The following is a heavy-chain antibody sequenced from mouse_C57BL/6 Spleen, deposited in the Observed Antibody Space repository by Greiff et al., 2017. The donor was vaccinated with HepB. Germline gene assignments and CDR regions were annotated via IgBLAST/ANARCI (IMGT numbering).Heavy chain of an antibody. D-gene: IGHD2-4*01. V-gene: IGHV1-19*01. Sequence: EVKLQQSGPVLVKPGASVKMSCKASGYTFTDYYMNWVKQSHGKSLEWIGVINPYNGGTSYNQKFKGKATLTVDKSSSTAYMELNSLTSEDSAVYYCARRHYYEGYFDVWGTGTTVTVSS. CDR1: GYTFTDYY. CDR2: INPYNGGT. J-gene: IGHJ1*03. CDR3: ARRHYYEGYFDV.